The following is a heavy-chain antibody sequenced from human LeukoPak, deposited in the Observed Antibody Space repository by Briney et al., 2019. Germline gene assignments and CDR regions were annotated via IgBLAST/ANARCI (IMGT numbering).Heavy chain of an antibody. CDR3: ARDLRIRDNWFDP. D-gene: IGHD1-14*01. CDR2: INPNSGGT. CDR1: GYTFTGYY. V-gene: IGHV1-2*06. J-gene: IGHJ5*02. Sequence: GASVKVSCKASGYTFTGYYMHWVRQAPGQGLEWMGRINPNSGGTNYAQKLQGRVTMTTDTSTSTAYMELRSLRSDDTAVYYCARDLRIRDNWFDPWGQGTLVTVSS.